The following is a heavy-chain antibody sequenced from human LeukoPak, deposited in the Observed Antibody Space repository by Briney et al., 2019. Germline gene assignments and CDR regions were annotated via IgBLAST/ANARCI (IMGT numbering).Heavy chain of an antibody. CDR3: ARHGGQRLAHDAFDI. D-gene: IGHD6-25*01. CDR2: IYYSGDT. Sequence: PSETLSLTCTVSGDSISSSYWSWIRQPPGKGLEWIGYIYYSGDTKYNPSLKSRVTISIDTSKNQFSLKLSSVTAADSAVYYCARHGGQRLAHDAFDIWGQGTMVTVSS. V-gene: IGHV4-59*08. J-gene: IGHJ3*02. CDR1: GDSISSSY.